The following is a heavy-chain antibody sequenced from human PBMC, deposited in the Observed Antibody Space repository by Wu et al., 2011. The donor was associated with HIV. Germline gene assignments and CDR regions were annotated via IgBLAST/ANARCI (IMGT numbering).Heavy chain of an antibody. V-gene: IGHV1-69*12. CDR2: IIPMFGKG. J-gene: IGHJ4*02. CDR3: VSGDYYDSSGYPHFDY. Sequence: QVQVVQSGAQVKKPGSSVKISCKATGGAFSSYAIAWVRQAPGQGLEWMGGIIPMFGKGHYAQKFQGRTTITADESTSTVYMELSSLRSEDTAMFYCVSGDYYDSSGYPHFDYWGQGTLVTVSS. CDR1: GGAFSSYA. D-gene: IGHD3-22*01.